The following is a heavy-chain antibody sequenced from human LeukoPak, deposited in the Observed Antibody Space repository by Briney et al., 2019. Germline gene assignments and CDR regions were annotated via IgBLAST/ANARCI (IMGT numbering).Heavy chain of an antibody. CDR1: GGTFSSYA. D-gene: IGHD6-13*01. J-gene: IGHJ5*02. Sequence: GASVKVSCKASGGTFSSYAISWVRQAPGQGLEWMGGIIPIFGTVKHAQKFQGRVTITADKSTSTAYMELSSLRSEDTAVYYCARGLGIAAAGGSWNWFDPWGQGTLVTVSS. CDR2: IIPIFGTV. V-gene: IGHV1-69*06. CDR3: ARGLGIAAAGGSWNWFDP.